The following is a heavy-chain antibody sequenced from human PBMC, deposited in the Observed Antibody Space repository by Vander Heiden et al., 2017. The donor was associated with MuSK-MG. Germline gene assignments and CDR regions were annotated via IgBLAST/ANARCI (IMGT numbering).Heavy chain of an antibody. V-gene: IGHV1-18*04. CDR2: ISGYKGKT. CDR1: GYSFTSSG. Sequence: QVQLVQSGAEVKKPGASVKVSCEASGYSFTSSGISWVRQAPGQGLEWMGWISGYKGKTKYAQKVQGRVTVTTDTSTSTAYMELRSLRSDDTAVYYCARDQGYANWFDPWGQGTLVTVSS. CDR3: ARDQGYANWFDP. D-gene: IGHD5-12*01. J-gene: IGHJ5*02.